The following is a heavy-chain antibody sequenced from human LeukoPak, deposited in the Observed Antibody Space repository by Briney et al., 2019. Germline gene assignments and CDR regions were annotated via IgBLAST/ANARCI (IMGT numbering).Heavy chain of an antibody. Sequence: PGGSERLCCAASGFTFSDHYMDWVRQAPGQGLEWVGRTRDKPHSYTTEYAASVQGSFTDSRDDSKNSLYLQMNSLKTEDTAVYYCARGAASRDGYRFRFDMWGQGTMV. CDR1: GFTFSDHY. CDR2: TRDKPHSYTT. D-gene: IGHD5-24*01. J-gene: IGHJ3*02. CDR3: ARGAASRDGYRFRFDM. V-gene: IGHV3-72*01.